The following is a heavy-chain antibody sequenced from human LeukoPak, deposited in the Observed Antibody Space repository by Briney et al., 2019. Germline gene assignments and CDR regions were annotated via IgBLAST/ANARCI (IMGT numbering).Heavy chain of an antibody. CDR2: IWYDGSNK. J-gene: IGHJ4*02. V-gene: IGHV3-33*01. CDR3: ARGRSSLYYFDY. CDR1: GFTFSSYG. Sequence: QTGGSLRLSCAAPGFTFSSYGMHWVRQAPGKGLEWVAVIWYDGSNKYYADSVKGRFTISRDNSKNTLYLQMNSLRAEDTAVYYCARGRSSLYYFDYWGQGTLVTVSS.